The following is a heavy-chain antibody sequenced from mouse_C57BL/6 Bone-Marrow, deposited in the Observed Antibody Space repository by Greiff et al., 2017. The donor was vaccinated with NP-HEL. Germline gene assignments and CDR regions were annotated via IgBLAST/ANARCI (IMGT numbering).Heavy chain of an antibody. CDR2: IHPNSGST. J-gene: IGHJ2*01. CDR3: ARLPVYSYLDY. V-gene: IGHV1-64*01. CDR1: GYTFTSYW. D-gene: IGHD2-1*01. Sequence: QVQLQQPGAELVKPGASVKLSCKASGYTFTSYWMHWVKQRPGQGLEWIGMIHPNSGSTNYNEKFKSKATLTVDKSSSTAYMQLSSLTSEDSAVYYCARLPVYSYLDYWGQGTTLTVSS.